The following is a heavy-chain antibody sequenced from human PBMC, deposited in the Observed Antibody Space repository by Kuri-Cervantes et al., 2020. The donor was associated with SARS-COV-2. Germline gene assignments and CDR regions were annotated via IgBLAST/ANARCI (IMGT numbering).Heavy chain of an antibody. CDR1: GGTFSSYG. V-gene: IGHV1-69*06. CDR3: ATKWAVVVPAASPFDY. D-gene: IGHD2-2*01. J-gene: IGHJ4*02. Sequence: SVKVSCKASGGTFSSYGFSWVRQAPGQGLEWMGGIIPPFGTANYAQKFQGRVTMTEDTSTDTAYMELSSLRSEDTAVYYCATKWAVVVPAASPFDYWGQGTLVTVSS. CDR2: IIPPFGTA.